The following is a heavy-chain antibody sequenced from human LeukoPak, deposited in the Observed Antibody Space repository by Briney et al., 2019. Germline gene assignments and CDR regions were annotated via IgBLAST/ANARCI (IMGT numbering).Heavy chain of an antibody. CDR2: INPNSGGT. V-gene: IGHV1-2*02. Sequence: ASVKVSCKASGYTFTGYYMHWVRQAPGQGLEWMGWINPNSGGTNYAQKFQGRVTMTRDTSTSTAYMELSRLRSDDTAVYYCARDYLLRIGGELHWGQGTLVTVSS. CDR3: ARDYLLRIGGELH. D-gene: IGHD1-26*01. CDR1: GYTFTGYY. J-gene: IGHJ4*02.